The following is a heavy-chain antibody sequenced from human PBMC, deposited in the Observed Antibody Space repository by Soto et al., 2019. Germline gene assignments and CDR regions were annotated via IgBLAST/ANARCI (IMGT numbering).Heavy chain of an antibody. J-gene: IGHJ4*02. CDR1: GFSLSTSGMC. V-gene: IGHV2-70*11. Sequence: SGPTLVNPTQTLTLTCTFSGFSLSTSGMCVSWIRQPPGKALEWLARIEWDDEKYYNTSLKTRLTISKNTSKKQVVLTKTNMDLLDTATYYCSRPYCSSTSCYPYYFDYWGQGTLVTVSS. D-gene: IGHD2-2*01. CDR3: SRPYCSSTSCYPYYFDY. CDR2: IEWDDEK.